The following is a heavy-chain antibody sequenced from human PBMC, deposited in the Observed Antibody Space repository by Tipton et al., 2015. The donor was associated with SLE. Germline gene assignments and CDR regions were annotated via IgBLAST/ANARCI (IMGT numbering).Heavy chain of an antibody. J-gene: IGHJ6*02. V-gene: IGHV4-59*01. Sequence: TLSLTCTVSGGSIFSSYWSWIRQPPGKGLEWIGCIYFSGSTNYNPSLRSRVTMSVDSSNSQVSLKLSSVTAADTAVYYCTRGMLTWRGAIIGVDVWGQGTSVNVSS. D-gene: IGHD2-8*01. CDR2: IYFSGST. CDR1: GGSIFSSY. CDR3: TRGMLTWRGAIIGVDV.